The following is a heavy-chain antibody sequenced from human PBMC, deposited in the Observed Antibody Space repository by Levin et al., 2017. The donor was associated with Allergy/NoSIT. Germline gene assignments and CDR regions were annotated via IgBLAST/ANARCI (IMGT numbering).Heavy chain of an antibody. Sequence: SQTLSLTCTVSGGSISSYYWSWIRQPPGKGLEWIGYIYYSGSTNYNPSLKSRVTISVDTSKNQFSLKLSSVTAADTAVYYCARGGDYGDPFDYWGQGTLVTVSS. D-gene: IGHD4-17*01. J-gene: IGHJ4*02. CDR3: ARGGDYGDPFDY. CDR2: IYYSGST. V-gene: IGHV4-59*01. CDR1: GGSISSYY.